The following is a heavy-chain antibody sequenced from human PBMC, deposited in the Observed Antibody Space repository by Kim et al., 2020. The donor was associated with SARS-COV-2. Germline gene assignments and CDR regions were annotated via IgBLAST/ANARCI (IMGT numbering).Heavy chain of an antibody. D-gene: IGHD3-3*01. Sequence: KSRVTISVDTSKNQFSLRLSSVTAADTAVYYCARAPKGYYDFWSGYYFDYWGQGTLVTVSS. CDR3: ARAPKGYYDFWSGYYFDY. V-gene: IGHV4-39*01. J-gene: IGHJ4*02.